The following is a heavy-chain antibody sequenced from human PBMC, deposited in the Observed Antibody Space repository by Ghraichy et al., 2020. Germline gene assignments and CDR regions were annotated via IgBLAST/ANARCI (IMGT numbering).Heavy chain of an antibody. CDR1: GFTFSRYW. D-gene: IGHD3-22*01. Sequence: GGSLRLSCAASGFTFSRYWMSWVRQAPGKGLEWVANIKQDGSEKYYVDSVKGRFTISRDNAKNSLYLQMNSLRAEDTAVYYCARDTTDYYDSSGYPSIYYYGMDVWGQGTTVTVSS. V-gene: IGHV3-7*03. CDR2: IKQDGSEK. CDR3: ARDTTDYYDSSGYPSIYYYGMDV. J-gene: IGHJ6*02.